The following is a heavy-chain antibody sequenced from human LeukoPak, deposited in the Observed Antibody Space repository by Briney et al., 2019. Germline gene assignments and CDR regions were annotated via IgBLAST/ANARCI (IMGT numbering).Heavy chain of an antibody. V-gene: IGHV3-74*01. Sequence: GGSLRLSCAASGFTFSSNGMHWVRQAPGKGLVWVSRINGDGGSTSYADSLKGRFTISRDNAKNTLYLHMNSLRPEDTAVYYCASGRSITILRGVAISDGFDLWGQGQRSPSL. D-gene: IGHD3-10*01. CDR2: INGDGGST. CDR3: ASGRSITILRGVAISDGFDL. CDR1: GFTFSSNG. J-gene: IGHJ3*01.